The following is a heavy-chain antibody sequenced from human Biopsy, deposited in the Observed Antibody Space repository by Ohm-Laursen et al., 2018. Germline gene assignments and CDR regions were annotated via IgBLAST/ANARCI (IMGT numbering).Heavy chain of an antibody. Sequence: GASVKVSCKASGYTLTGYYLHWVRQAPGQGLEWMGSIYPNNGATKNAQKFQGRVTMTRDTSINTAFMELKSLRSDDTAVYYCARDLVDWTVPSWGQGTLVIVSS. CDR1: GYTLTGYY. D-gene: IGHD3/OR15-3a*01. V-gene: IGHV1-2*02. CDR2: IYPNNGAT. CDR3: ARDLVDWTVPS. J-gene: IGHJ4*02.